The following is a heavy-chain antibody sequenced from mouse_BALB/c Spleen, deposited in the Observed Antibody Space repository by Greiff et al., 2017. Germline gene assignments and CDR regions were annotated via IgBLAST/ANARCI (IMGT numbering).Heavy chain of an antibody. J-gene: IGHJ4*01. CDR3: ARCVPIYDGYSGAMDY. CDR1: GYSFTGYF. Sequence: EVQLQESGPELVKPGASVKISCKASGYSFTGYFMNWVMQSHGKSLEWIGRINPYNGDTFYNQKFKGKATLTVDKSSSTAHMELRSLASEDSAVYYCARCVPIYDGYSGAMDYWGQGTSVTVSS. D-gene: IGHD2-3*01. CDR2: INPYNGDT. V-gene: IGHV1-20*02.